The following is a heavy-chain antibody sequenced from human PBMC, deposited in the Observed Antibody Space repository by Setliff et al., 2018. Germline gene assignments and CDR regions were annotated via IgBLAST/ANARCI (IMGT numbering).Heavy chain of an antibody. D-gene: IGHD2-15*01. CDR2: VYYTGDT. CDR1: GGSISSYY. Sequence: PSETLSLTCTVSGGSISSYYWSWIRQPPGKELEWMAYVYYTGDTYYNPSLKSRVTISIDTSRNQFSLELRSVTVADTATYYCVRPGGTTVVARHFDYWGSGILVTVSS. CDR3: VRPGGTTVVARHFDY. V-gene: IGHV4-59*08. J-gene: IGHJ4*01.